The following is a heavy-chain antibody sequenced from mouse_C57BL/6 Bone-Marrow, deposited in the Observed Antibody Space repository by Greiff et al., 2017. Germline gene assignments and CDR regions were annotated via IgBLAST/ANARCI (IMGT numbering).Heavy chain of an antibody. J-gene: IGHJ4*01. Sequence: VQLQQSGPELVKPGASVKISCKASGYTFTDYNMDWVQQSHGKSLEWIGDINPNNGGAIYNQKFKGKATLTVDKSSSTAYMESRSLTSEDTAVYYCSRVGYYGRGDMDYWGKGTTVTVSS. D-gene: IGHD1-1*01. CDR3: SRVGYYGRGDMDY. CDR1: GYTFTDYN. CDR2: INPNNGGA. V-gene: IGHV1-18*01.